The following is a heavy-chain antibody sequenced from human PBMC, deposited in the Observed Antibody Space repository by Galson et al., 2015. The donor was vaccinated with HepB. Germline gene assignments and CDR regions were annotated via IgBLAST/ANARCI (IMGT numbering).Heavy chain of an antibody. CDR2: ISSSSSYI. Sequence: SLRLSCAASGFTFSSYSMNWVRQAPGKGLEWVSSISSSSSYIYYADSVKGRFTISRDNAKNSLYLQMNSLRAEDTAVYYCARGQTDIVVVPAAMSILAYYGMDVWGQGTTVTVSS. CDR1: GFTFSSYS. D-gene: IGHD2-2*01. CDR3: ARGQTDIVVVPAAMSILAYYGMDV. J-gene: IGHJ6*02. V-gene: IGHV3-21*01.